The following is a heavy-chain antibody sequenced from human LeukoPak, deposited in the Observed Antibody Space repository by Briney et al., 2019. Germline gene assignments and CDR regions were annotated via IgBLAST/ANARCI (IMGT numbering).Heavy chain of an antibody. D-gene: IGHD3-22*01. V-gene: IGHV3-53*01. CDR2: IYNDGRT. J-gene: IGHJ4*02. CDR3: VRAESSGYYYFF. Sequence: PGGSLRLSCAASGFTFSSYAMSWVRQAPGKGLERVSVIYNDGRTYYADSVKGRFTISRDNSKNTLHLQMNSLRAEDTAVYYCVRAESSGYYYFFWGQGTLVTVSS. CDR1: GFTFSSYA.